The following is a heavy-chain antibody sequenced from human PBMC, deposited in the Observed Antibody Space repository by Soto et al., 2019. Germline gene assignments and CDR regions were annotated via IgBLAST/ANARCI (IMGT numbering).Heavy chain of an antibody. Sequence: QVQLVQSGAEVKKHGASVKVSCKASGYTFTSYGFTWVRQAPGQGLEWMGWISAYNGNTNYAQKLQGRVTMTTDTSTSTEYMELMSLRSDDTAVYYCARGWHGTNGVCYSGPHAFDIWGQGTQVTVSS. CDR1: GYTFTSYG. CDR3: ARGWHGTNGVCYSGPHAFDI. CDR2: ISAYNGNT. J-gene: IGHJ3*02. D-gene: IGHD2-8*01. V-gene: IGHV1-18*04.